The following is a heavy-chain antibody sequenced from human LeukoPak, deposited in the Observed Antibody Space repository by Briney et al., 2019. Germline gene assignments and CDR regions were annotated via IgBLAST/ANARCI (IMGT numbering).Heavy chain of an antibody. Sequence: SETLSLTCTVSGGSISSSSYYWGWIRQPPGKGLEWIGSIYYSGSTYYNPSLKSRVTISVDTSKNQFSLKLSSVTAADTAVYYCARCNIGYGQVANWFDPWGQGTLVTVCS. V-gene: IGHV4-39*01. J-gene: IGHJ5*02. CDR2: IYYSGST. CDR1: GGSISSSSYY. D-gene: IGHD5-18*01. CDR3: ARCNIGYGQVANWFDP.